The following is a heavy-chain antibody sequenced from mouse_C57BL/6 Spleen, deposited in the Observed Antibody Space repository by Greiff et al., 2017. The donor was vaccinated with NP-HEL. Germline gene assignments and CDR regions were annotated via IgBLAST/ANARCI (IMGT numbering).Heavy chain of an antibody. V-gene: IGHV1-81*01. CDR1: GYTFTSYG. Sequence: QVQLQQSGAELARPGASVKLSCKASGYTFTSYGISWVKQRTGQGLEWIGEIYPRSGNTYYNEKFKGKATLTADKSSSTAYMELRSLTSEDSAVYFCARERGSSYAWFAYWGQGTLVTVSA. CDR2: IYPRSGNT. J-gene: IGHJ3*01. CDR3: ARERGSSYAWFAY. D-gene: IGHD1-1*01.